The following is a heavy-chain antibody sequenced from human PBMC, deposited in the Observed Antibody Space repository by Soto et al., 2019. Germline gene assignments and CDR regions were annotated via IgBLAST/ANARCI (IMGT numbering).Heavy chain of an antibody. Sequence: SETLSLTCAVYGGSFSSYCWSWIRQPPGKGLELIGDINHSGSSNYNPSLKSRVTISVDRSKNQFSLRLSSVTAADTAVYYCARVAGDYYYDSSGSYYFDYWGQGTLVTVSS. CDR3: ARVAGDYYYDSSGSYYFDY. D-gene: IGHD3-22*01. CDR1: GGSFSSYC. J-gene: IGHJ4*02. V-gene: IGHV4-34*01. CDR2: INHSGSS.